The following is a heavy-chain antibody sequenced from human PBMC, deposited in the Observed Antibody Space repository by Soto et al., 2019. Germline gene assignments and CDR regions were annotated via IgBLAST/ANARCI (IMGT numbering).Heavy chain of an antibody. Sequence: GGFLRLSCAASGFTFTSCAMSWVRQAPGKGLEWVSAISGTAGNTHHADSVKGRFTISRDISKNTLYLQMNSLRAEDTAVYYCAKGDWDYIAGHFDYWGQGTLVTVSS. J-gene: IGHJ4*02. CDR3: AKGDWDYIAGHFDY. CDR1: GFTFTSCA. V-gene: IGHV3-23*01. D-gene: IGHD1-7*01. CDR2: ISGTAGNT.